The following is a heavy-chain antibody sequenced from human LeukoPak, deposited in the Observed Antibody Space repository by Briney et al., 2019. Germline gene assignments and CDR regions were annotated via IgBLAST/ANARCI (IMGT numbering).Heavy chain of an antibody. CDR2: IDPNSGGT. D-gene: IGHD5-24*01. CDR3: ASQDGFQKDAFDI. J-gene: IGHJ3*02. Sequence: SVKVSCKASGYTFTGYYMRWVRQAPGQGLEWMGWIDPNSGGTNYAQKFQGRVTMTRDTSISTAYMELSRLRSDDMAVYYCASQDGFQKDAFDIWGQGTMVTVSS. V-gene: IGHV1-2*02. CDR1: GYTFTGYY.